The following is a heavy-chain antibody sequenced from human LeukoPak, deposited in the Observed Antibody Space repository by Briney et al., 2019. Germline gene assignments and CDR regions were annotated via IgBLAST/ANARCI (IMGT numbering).Heavy chain of an antibody. D-gene: IGHD5-18*01. CDR1: GYTFTSYG. V-gene: IGHV1-18*01. CDR2: ISAYNGNT. J-gene: IGHJ4*02. Sequence: GASVKVSCKASGYTFTSYGISWVRQAPGQGLEWMGWISAYNGNTNYAQKLQGRVTMTTDTSTSTAYMELRSLRSDDTAVYYCARVADYLPNWIQLWLKWYYFDYWGQGTLVTVSS. CDR3: ARVADYLPNWIQLWLKWYYFDY.